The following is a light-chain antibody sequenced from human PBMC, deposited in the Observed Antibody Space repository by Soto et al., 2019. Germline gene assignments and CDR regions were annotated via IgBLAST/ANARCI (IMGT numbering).Light chain of an antibody. CDR2: DAS. CDR3: RSVTTCLRT. V-gene: IGKV3-11*01. J-gene: IGKJ1*01. Sequence: EIVLTQSPATLSLSPGERATLSCRASQSVGTYLAWFRQKPGQAPRLLIYDASNRATGIPARFSGSGSGTVFTLTIASLEHEDSGFFYGRSVTTCLRTF. CDR1: QSVGTY.